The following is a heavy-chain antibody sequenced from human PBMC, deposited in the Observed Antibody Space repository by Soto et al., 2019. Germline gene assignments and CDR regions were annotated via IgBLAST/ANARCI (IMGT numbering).Heavy chain of an antibody. D-gene: IGHD5-12*01. CDR1: GFTLSSYM. J-gene: IGHJ4*02. CDR3: ARARGNDWYSDY. CDR2: ISNSGSSI. V-gene: IGHV3-21*05. Sequence: PGGSLRLSCAASGFTLSSYMMNWVRQAPGQGLEWISYISNSGSSIDYADSVKGRFTISRDSASNSLFLQMTSLRAEDTAVYHCARARGNDWYSDYWGQGTLVTVSS.